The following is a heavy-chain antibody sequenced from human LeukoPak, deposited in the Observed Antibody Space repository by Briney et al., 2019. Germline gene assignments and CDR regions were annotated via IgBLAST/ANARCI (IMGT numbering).Heavy chain of an antibody. J-gene: IGHJ4*02. V-gene: IGHV3-66*01. CDR1: GFTVSSNY. D-gene: IGHD1-1*01. Sequence: GGSLRLSCAASGFTVSSNYMSWVRQAPGKGLEWVSVIHSGGSTYYADSVKGRFTISRDNSKNTLYLQMNSLRAEDTAVYYCARDRGTTSIDHWGQGTLVTVSS. CDR3: ARDRGTTSIDH. CDR2: IHSGGST.